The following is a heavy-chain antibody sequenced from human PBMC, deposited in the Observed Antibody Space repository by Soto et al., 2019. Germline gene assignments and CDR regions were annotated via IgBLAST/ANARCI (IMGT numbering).Heavy chain of an antibody. D-gene: IGHD2-15*01. V-gene: IGHV3-23*01. J-gene: IGHJ4*02. CDR3: ARGYCSGGSCYRALLDY. CDR2: ISDSGGRT. CDR1: GFTFSSYA. Sequence: EVQLLESGGDLVQPGESLRLSCAASGFTFSSYAMSWVRQAPGKGLEWVSTISDSGGRTYYADSVKGRFTISRDNSKNTLVLQMNSLRAEDTAVYYCARGYCSGGSCYRALLDYWGQGTLVTVSS.